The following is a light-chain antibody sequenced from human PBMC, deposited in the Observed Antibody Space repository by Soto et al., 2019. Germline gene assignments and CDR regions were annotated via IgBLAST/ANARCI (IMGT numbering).Light chain of an antibody. J-gene: IGKJ5*01. V-gene: IGKV3-20*01. CDR2: GAS. Sequence: EIELTHSPGTLSLSPGERATLSCRASQSVSSSYLAWYQQKPGQAPRLLIYGASSRATGIPDRFSGSGSGTDFTLTISRLEPEDFAVYYCQQYGSSPPITFGQGTRLEIK. CDR1: QSVSSSY. CDR3: QQYGSSPPIT.